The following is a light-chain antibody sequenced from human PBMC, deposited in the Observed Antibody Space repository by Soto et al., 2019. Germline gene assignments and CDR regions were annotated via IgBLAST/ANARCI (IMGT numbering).Light chain of an antibody. Sequence: DIQMTQSPSSLSASVGDTVTITCRASQDISSWLTWYQQKPGKAPRLLIYDASNLQSGVPSRFSGSRSGTDFTHTINSLQAEDFATYYCHRTNNFPLTFGQGTRLEIK. J-gene: IGKJ5*01. CDR3: HRTNNFPLT. CDR2: DAS. V-gene: IGKV1-12*01. CDR1: QDISSW.